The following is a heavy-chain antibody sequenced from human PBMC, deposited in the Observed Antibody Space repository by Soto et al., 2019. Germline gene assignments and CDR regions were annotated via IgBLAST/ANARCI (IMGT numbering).Heavy chain of an antibody. V-gene: IGHV3-30-3*01. J-gene: IGHJ4*02. D-gene: IGHD3-9*01. Sequence: SLRLSCAASGFTFNNYAMHWVRQAPGKGPEWVAVILYDGSSKYYVDSVKGRFTISRDNSRNTVYLQMNSLRAEDTAVYYCAGGGVTGSDYWGQGTLVTVSS. CDR2: ILYDGSSK. CDR3: AGGGVTGSDY. CDR1: GFTFNNYA.